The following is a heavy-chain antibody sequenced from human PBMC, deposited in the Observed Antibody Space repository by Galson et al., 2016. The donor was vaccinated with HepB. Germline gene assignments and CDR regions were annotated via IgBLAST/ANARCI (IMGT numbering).Heavy chain of an antibody. J-gene: IGHJ4*02. D-gene: IGHD4-23*01. CDR3: ARAQTTVVTYIDY. CDR1: GFTFSDYY. Sequence: SLRLSCAASGFTFSDYYMSWIRQAPGKGLEWVSYISSSSSYTNYAESVKGRFTISRDNAKNSLYLQMNSLRAEDTAVHYCARAQTTVVTYIDYWGQGILVTVSS. V-gene: IGHV3-11*06. CDR2: ISSSSSYT.